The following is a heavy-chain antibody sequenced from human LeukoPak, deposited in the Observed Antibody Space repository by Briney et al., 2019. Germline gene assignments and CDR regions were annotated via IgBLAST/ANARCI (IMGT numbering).Heavy chain of an antibody. D-gene: IGHD2-2*01. V-gene: IGHV1-69*01. CDR2: IIPIFGTA. CDR1: GGTFSSYA. J-gene: IGHJ4*02. Sequence: SVKVSCKASGGTFSSYAISWVRQAPGQGLEWMGGIIPIFGTANYAQKFQGRVTITADESTSTAYMELSSLRSEDTAVYYCVKDVLGYCSSTSCRTLDYWGQGTLVTVSS. CDR3: VKDVLGYCSSTSCRTLDY.